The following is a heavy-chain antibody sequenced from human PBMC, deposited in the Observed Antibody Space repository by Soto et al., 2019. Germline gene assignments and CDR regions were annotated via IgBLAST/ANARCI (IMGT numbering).Heavy chain of an antibody. D-gene: IGHD3-16*01. V-gene: IGHV3-21*04. CDR1: GFTLSSYR. J-gene: IGHJ6*02. CDR3: ARQYAPYTYGMDV. Sequence: SCAASGFTLSSYRMNWVRQAPGKGLEWVSSITSSNSDVYYADSVNGQVTLSADKSTNTAYLQWSSLRASHTATYYCARQYAPYTYGMDVWGQGTTVTV. CDR2: ITSSNSDV.